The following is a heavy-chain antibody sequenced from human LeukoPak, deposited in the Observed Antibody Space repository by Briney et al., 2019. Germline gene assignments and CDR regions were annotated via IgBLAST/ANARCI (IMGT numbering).Heavy chain of an antibody. Sequence: ASVKVSCKASGYPFTSYDINWLRQATGQGLEWRGWMNPSSGNTGYAQKFQGRVIFSRNTSITAAYVELSSLRSEDTDVYYCAGPGDWFGDYYGMDVWGQGTTVTVSS. V-gene: IGHV1-8*03. CDR3: AGPGDWFGDYYGMDV. J-gene: IGHJ6*02. CDR1: GYPFTSYD. D-gene: IGHD3-10*01. CDR2: MNPSSGNT.